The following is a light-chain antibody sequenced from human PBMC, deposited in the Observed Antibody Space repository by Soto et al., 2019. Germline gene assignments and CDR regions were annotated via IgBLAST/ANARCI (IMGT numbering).Light chain of an antibody. CDR2: DVS. J-gene: IGLJ1*01. Sequence: QSALTQPASVSGSPGQSITISCTGTSSDVGGYNYVSWYQQHPGKAPKLMIYDVSNRPSGVSNRFSGSKSGNTASLTISGLQAEDEADYYSSSYTSSSTPFIVFGTGTKVTVL. CDR1: SSDVGGYNY. V-gene: IGLV2-14*01. CDR3: SSYTSSSTPFIV.